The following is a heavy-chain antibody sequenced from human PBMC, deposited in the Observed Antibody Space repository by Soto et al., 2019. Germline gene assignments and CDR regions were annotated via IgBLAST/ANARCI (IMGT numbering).Heavy chain of an antibody. D-gene: IGHD2-15*01. CDR1: GFTFSSYT. CDR2: ISRISSTI. J-gene: IGHJ6*02. CDR3: SRDGNGMDG. V-gene: IGHV3-48*02. Sequence: EVQLVESGGGLVQPRGSLRLSCAASGFTFSSYTMNWVRQAPGKGLEWVSYISRISSTIYYAVSVKGRFTLSTDNAKNTLYLQMNSLRDDDTAVYYCSRDGNGMDGWGQGTTVTVSS.